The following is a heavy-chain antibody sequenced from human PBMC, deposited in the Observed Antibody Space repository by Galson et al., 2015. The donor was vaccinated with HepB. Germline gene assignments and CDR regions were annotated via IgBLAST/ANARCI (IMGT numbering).Heavy chain of an antibody. Sequence: SVKVSCKASGYSFTGYYIHWVRQAPGHGLEWMGWINPNSGATTYAQKFQGRVTMTRDTSINTAYVGLSRLRSDDTAVYYCARDQHLSYDFWSDYVTKSDSHGMDVWGQGTTVTVSS. J-gene: IGHJ6*02. CDR2: INPNSGAT. D-gene: IGHD3-3*01. CDR1: GYSFTGYY. CDR3: ARDQHLSYDFWSDYVTKSDSHGMDV. V-gene: IGHV1-2*02.